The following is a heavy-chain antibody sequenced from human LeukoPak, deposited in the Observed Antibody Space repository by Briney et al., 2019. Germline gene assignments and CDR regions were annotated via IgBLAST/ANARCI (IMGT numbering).Heavy chain of an antibody. CDR1: GGPISSGGYY. Sequence: SQTLSLTCTVSGGPISSGGYYWSWIRQHPGKGLEWIGYIYYSGSTYYNPSLKSRVTISVDTSKNQFSLKLSSVTAADTAVYYCARGEAAAAGSTWFDPWGQGTLVTVSS. D-gene: IGHD6-13*01. CDR3: ARGEAAAAGSTWFDP. J-gene: IGHJ5*02. V-gene: IGHV4-31*03. CDR2: IYYSGST.